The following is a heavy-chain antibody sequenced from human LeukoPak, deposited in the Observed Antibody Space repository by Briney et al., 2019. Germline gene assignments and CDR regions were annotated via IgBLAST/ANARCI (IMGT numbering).Heavy chain of an antibody. Sequence: PGRSLRLSCAASGFTFSSYGMHWVRQAPGKGLEWVAVISYDGSNKYYADSVKGRFTISRDNSKNTLYLQMNSLRAEDTAVYYCAKVYTASGYYGMDVWGQGTTVTVPS. CDR1: GFTFSSYG. CDR3: AKVYTASGYYGMDV. CDR2: ISYDGSNK. D-gene: IGHD5-18*01. J-gene: IGHJ6*02. V-gene: IGHV3-30*18.